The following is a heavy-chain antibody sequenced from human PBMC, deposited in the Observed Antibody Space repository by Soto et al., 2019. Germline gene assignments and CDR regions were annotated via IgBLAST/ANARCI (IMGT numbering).Heavy chain of an antibody. V-gene: IGHV3-23*01. D-gene: IGHD3-22*01. CDR2: ISGSGGST. CDR3: AKSGVHSSGPPRFDY. CDR1: GFTFSSYA. Sequence: GGSLRLSCAASGFTFSSYAMSWVRQAPGKGLEWVSAISGSGGSTYYADSGKGRFTISRDNSKNTLYLQMNSLRAEDTAVYYCAKSGVHSSGPPRFDYWGQGTLVTVSS. J-gene: IGHJ4*02.